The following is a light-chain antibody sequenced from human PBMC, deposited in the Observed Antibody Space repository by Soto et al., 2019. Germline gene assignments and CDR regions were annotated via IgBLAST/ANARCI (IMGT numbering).Light chain of an antibody. CDR1: QSLVHSDGIAY. CDR3: MQGTHWPIT. CDR2: KVS. V-gene: IGKV2-30*02. J-gene: IGKJ5*01. Sequence: PLSLPVTLGQPASISCRSNQSLVHSDGIAYFSWFQQRPGRSPRRLIYKVSNRDSGVPARFSGSGSGTDFALKISRVEAEDVGVYYCMQGTHWPITFGQGTRLEIK.